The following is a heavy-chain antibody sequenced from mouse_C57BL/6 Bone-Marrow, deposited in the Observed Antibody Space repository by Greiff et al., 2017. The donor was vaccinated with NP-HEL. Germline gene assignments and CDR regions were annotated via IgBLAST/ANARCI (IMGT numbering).Heavy chain of an antibody. CDR2: IYPGNSDT. CDR1: GYTFTSYW. D-gene: IGHD3-2*02. V-gene: IGHV1-5*01. CDR3: TLDSSGYLWFAY. J-gene: IGHJ3*01. Sequence: EVQLQQSGTVLARPGASVKMSCKTSGYTFTSYWMHWVKQRPGQGLEWIGAIYPGNSDTSYNQKFKGKAKLTAVTSASTAYMELSSLTNEDSAVYYCTLDSSGYLWFAYWGQGTLVTVSA.